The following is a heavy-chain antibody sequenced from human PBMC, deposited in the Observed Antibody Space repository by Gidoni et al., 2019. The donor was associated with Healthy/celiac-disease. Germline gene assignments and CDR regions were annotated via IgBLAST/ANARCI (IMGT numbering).Heavy chain of an antibody. Sequence: EVQLVESGGGLVKPGRSRRLSCTASGFTLGDYAMSWFRQAPGKGLEWVGFIRSKAYGGTTEYAASVKGRFTISRDDSKSIAYLQMNSLKTEDTAVYYCTRGLRLGELSFDYWGQGTLVTVSS. V-gene: IGHV3-49*05. J-gene: IGHJ4*02. CDR3: TRGLRLGELSFDY. D-gene: IGHD3-16*02. CDR2: IRSKAYGGTT. CDR1: GFTLGDYA.